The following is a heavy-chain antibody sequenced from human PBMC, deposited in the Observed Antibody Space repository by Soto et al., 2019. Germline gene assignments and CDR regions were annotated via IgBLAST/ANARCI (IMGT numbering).Heavy chain of an antibody. CDR3: ARVGRYFDWLLAYYFDY. V-gene: IGHV4-34*01. D-gene: IGHD3-9*01. Sequence: SETLSLTCAVYGGSFSGYYWSWIRQPPGKGLEWIGEINHSGSTNYNPSLKSRVTISVDTSKNQFSLKLSSVTAADTAVYYCARVGRYFDWLLAYYFDYWGQGTLVTVSS. CDR1: GGSFSGYY. J-gene: IGHJ4*02. CDR2: INHSGST.